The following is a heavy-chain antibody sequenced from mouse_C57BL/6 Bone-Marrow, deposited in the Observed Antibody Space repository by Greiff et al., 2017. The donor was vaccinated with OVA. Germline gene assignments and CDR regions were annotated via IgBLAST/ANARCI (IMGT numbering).Heavy chain of an antibody. CDR1: GYTFTSYW. CDR3: ARRGCGYYFDY. J-gene: IGHJ2*01. D-gene: IGHD1-1*02. CDR2: IHPNSGST. V-gene: IGHV1-64*01. Sequence: QVQLKQPGAELVKPGASVKLSCKASGYTFTSYWMHWVKQRPGQGLEWIGMIHPNSGSTNYNEKFKSKATLTVDKSSSTAYMQRSSLTSEDSAVYYCARRGCGYYFDYWGQGTTLTVSS.